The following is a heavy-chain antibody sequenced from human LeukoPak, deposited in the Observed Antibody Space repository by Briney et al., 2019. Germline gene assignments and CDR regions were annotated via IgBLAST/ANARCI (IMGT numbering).Heavy chain of an antibody. D-gene: IGHD3-10*01. Sequence: PGGSLRLSCAASGFTFSSYGMHWVRQAPGKGLEWVAVISYDGSNKYYADSVKGRFTISRDNSKNTLYLQMNSLRAEDTAVYYCAKDQYYYGSGSQIDYWGQGTLVTVSP. CDR2: ISYDGSNK. CDR1: GFTFSSYG. J-gene: IGHJ4*02. V-gene: IGHV3-30*18. CDR3: AKDQYYYGSGSQIDY.